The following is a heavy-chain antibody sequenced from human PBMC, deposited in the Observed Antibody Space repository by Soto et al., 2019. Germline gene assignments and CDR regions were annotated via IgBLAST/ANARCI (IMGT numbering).Heavy chain of an antibody. CDR3: ARVHSPNYYDRSGSTDYFDY. J-gene: IGHJ4*02. Sequence: SEPLSLTCAVSGGSISSSNWWSWVRQPPGKGLEWIGEIYHSGCTNYNPSLKSRVTISVDKSKNQFSLKLSSVTAADTAVYYCARVHSPNYYDRSGSTDYFDYWGQGSLVTVST. CDR2: IYHSGCT. D-gene: IGHD3-22*01. V-gene: IGHV4-4*02. CDR1: GGSISSSNW.